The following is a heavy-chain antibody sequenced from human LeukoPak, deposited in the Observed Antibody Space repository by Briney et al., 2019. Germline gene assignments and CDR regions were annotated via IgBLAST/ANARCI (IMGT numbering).Heavy chain of an antibody. CDR3: ARGLYSSGWYRY. CDR1: GGSISSYY. Sequence: SETLSLTCTVSGGSISSYYWSWIRQPPGKGLEWIGYIYYSGSTNYNPSLKSRVTISVDTSKNQFSLKLSSVTAADTAVYYCARGLYSSGWYRYWGQGTLVTVSS. J-gene: IGHJ4*02. CDR2: IYYSGST. V-gene: IGHV4-59*12. D-gene: IGHD6-19*01.